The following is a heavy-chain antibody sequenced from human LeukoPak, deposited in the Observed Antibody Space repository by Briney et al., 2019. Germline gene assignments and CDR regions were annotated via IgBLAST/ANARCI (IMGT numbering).Heavy chain of an antibody. CDR2: IYYSGST. CDR3: ARNYDSSGYYSRFDYYGMDV. D-gene: IGHD3-22*01. CDR1: GGSISSYY. J-gene: IGHJ6*02. V-gene: IGHV4-59*01. Sequence: KPSETLSLTCTVSGGSISSYYWSWIRQPPGKGLEWIGYIYYSGSTNYNPSLKSRVTISVDTSKNQFSLKLSSVTAADTAVYYCARNYDSSGYYSRFDYYGMDVWGQGTTVTVSS.